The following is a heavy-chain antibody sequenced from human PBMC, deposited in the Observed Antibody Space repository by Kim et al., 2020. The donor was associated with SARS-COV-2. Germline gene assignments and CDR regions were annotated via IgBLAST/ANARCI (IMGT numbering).Heavy chain of an antibody. J-gene: IGHJ5*02. CDR3: ARVYSGGYLDWFGP. D-gene: IGHD1-26*01. Sequence: AQKFQGRVTITAAKSTSTAYLELGSLRSEDTAVYYCARVYSGGYLDWFGPWGQGTLVTVSS. V-gene: IGHV1-69*02.